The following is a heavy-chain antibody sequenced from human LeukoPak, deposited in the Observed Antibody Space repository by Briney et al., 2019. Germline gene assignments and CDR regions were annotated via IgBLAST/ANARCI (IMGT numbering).Heavy chain of an antibody. CDR1: GFTFSTYG. CDR3: AKGATMIVRGGMDV. J-gene: IGHJ6*02. D-gene: IGHD3-22*01. CDR2: ISYDGSNK. Sequence: SGRSLRLSCAASGFTFSTYGMHWVRQAPGKGLEWVAVISYDGSNKYYGDSVKGRFTISRDNPKNTLYLQMNSLRAEDTAVYYCAKGATMIVRGGMDVWGQGTTVTVSS. V-gene: IGHV3-30*18.